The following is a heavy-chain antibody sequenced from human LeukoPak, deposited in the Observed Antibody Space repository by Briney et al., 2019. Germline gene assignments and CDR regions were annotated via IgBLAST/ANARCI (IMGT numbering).Heavy chain of an antibody. J-gene: IGHJ4*02. CDR3: AKDTSRGYSSSWDY. Sequence: GGSRRLSCAASGFTFDDYAMHWVRQAPGKGLEWVSGISWNSGSIGYADSVKGRFTISRDNAKNSLYLQMNSLRAEDTALYYCAKDTSRGYSSSWDYWGQGTLVTVSS. V-gene: IGHV3-9*01. D-gene: IGHD6-13*01. CDR1: GFTFDDYA. CDR2: ISWNSGSI.